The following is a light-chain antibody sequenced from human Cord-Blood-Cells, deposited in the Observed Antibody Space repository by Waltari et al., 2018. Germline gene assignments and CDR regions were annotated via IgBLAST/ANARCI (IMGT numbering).Light chain of an antibody. V-gene: IGKV3-11*01. CDR2: DAS. CDR1: QSVSSY. CDR3: QQRSNWPPLT. Sequence: EIVLPQSPDTLSLSQGESAILSCRASQSVSSYLAWYQQKPGQAPRLLIYDASNRATGSPARFSGSGSGTDFTLTISSLEPEDFAVYYCQQRSNWPPLTFGGGTKVEIK. J-gene: IGKJ4*01.